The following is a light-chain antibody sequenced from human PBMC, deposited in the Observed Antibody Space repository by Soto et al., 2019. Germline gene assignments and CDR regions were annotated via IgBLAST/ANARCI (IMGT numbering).Light chain of an antibody. CDR2: DAS. CDR1: QSISSW. Sequence: DLQMTQSPSTLSASVGDRVTITCRASQSISSWLAWYQQKPGKAPKLLIYDASSLESGVPSRFSGSGSGTEFTLTISSLQPDDFATYYCQQYNSYSCTFGQGTKVDIK. J-gene: IGKJ1*01. V-gene: IGKV1-5*01. CDR3: QQYNSYSCT.